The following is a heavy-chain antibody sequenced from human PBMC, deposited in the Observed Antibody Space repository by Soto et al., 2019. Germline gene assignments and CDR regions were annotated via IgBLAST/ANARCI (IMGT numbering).Heavy chain of an antibody. J-gene: IGHJ1*01. CDR3: AKVDIVVGGEYFQQ. D-gene: IGHD2-15*01. CDR2: ISGSGGST. CDR1: GFTFSSDA. V-gene: IGHV3-23*01. Sequence: EVQLLESGGGLVQPGGSLRLSCAASGFTFSSDAMSWVRQAPGEVLEWVSAISGSGGSTYYADSVKGRFTISRDNSKNTLYLQMNSLRAEDTAVYYCAKVDIVVGGEYFQQWGQGTLVTGSS.